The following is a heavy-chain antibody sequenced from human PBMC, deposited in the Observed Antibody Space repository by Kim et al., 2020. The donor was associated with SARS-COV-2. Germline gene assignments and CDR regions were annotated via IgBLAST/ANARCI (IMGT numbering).Heavy chain of an antibody. CDR1: GFTFSDYA. Sequence: GGSLRLSCSASGFTFSDYAIHWVRRTPGMGLQYVSATTRDGDGSFYADSVKDRFTIFRDNSKNTLFLQMSGLRIEDTAIYYCVRYGRSSGAVHWGQGTLVSVS. D-gene: IGHD3-10*01. CDR2: TTRDGDGS. V-gene: IGHV3-64D*06. CDR3: VRYGRSSGAVH. J-gene: IGHJ4*02.